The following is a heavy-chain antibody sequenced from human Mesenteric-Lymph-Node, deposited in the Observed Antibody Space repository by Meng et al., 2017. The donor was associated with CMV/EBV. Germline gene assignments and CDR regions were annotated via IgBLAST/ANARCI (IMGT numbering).Heavy chain of an antibody. V-gene: IGHV5-51*01. CDR2: IYPGDSNT. CDR3: ARGPSYFDY. CDR1: GYSFASSW. Sequence: KIYCKTSGYSFASSWIGWVRRMPGKGLEWMGLIYPGDSNTRDNPSFQGQVTISVDRSISTAYLQWSSLKASDTAMYYCARGPSYFDYWGQGTLVTVSS. J-gene: IGHJ4*02.